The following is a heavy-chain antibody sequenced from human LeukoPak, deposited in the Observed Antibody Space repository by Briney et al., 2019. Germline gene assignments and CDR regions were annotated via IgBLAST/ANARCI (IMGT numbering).Heavy chain of an antibody. D-gene: IGHD3-16*01. V-gene: IGHV1-46*01. CDR2: ISHRCGAT. CDR1: GYTLTSHN. J-gene: IGHJ3*01. Sequence: GASVKDSCKASGYTLTSHNMHWVRQAPGQGLERMGLISHRCGATNYGQKFQGRVTMTRDTTTSTVYMELSSLRPADTAVYYCASGMQLRVGELFIDTRDDGFYLWGQGTMVTASS. CDR3: ASGMQLRVGELFIDTRDDGFYL.